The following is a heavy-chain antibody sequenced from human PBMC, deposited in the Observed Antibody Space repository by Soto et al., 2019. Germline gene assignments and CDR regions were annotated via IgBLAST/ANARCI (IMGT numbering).Heavy chain of an antibody. Sequence: PSETLSLTCTVSGGSISSSSYYWGWIRQPPGKGLEWIGSIYYSGSTYYNPSLKSRVTISVDTSKNQFSLKLSSVTAADTAVYYCARQGPVAGNIDYWGQGTLVTVSS. D-gene: IGHD6-19*01. V-gene: IGHV4-39*01. CDR1: GGSISSSSYY. CDR3: ARQGPVAGNIDY. J-gene: IGHJ4*02. CDR2: IYYSGST.